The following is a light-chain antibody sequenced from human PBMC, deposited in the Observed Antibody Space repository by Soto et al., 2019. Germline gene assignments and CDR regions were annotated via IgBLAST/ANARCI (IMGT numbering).Light chain of an antibody. CDR3: SSYTSSSTLI. Sequence: QSALTEPASVSGSPGQSITISCTGTSSDIGSFTFVSWYQQHPGKVPKLMIFDVNRRPSGVSDRFSGSKSGNTASLTISGLQAEDEGDYYCSSYTSSSTLIFGSGTKVTVL. V-gene: IGLV2-14*03. CDR2: DVN. CDR1: SSDIGSFTF. J-gene: IGLJ1*01.